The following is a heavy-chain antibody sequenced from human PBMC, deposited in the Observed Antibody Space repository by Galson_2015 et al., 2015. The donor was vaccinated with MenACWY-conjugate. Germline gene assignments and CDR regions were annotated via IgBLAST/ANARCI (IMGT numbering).Heavy chain of an antibody. J-gene: IGHJ6*02. CDR1: GFTVTSHY. D-gene: IGHD1-14*01. Sequence: SLRLSCAASGFTVTSHYMTWVRQAPGKGLEWVSVMSSAGTTYYADFVRGRFTISRDDSKNTLYLRLNSLRSEDSAVYYCARDWHQTTRKLYYYFGMNVWGQGTTVTVSS. CDR3: ARDWHQTTRKLYYYFGMNV. V-gene: IGHV3-66*01. CDR2: MSSAGTT.